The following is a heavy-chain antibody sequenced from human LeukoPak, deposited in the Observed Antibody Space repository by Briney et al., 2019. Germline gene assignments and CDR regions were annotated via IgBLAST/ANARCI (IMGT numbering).Heavy chain of an antibody. Sequence: GGSLRLSCAASGFTFDDYAMHWVRQAPGKGLEWVSLISGDGGSTYYAYSVKGRFTISRDNSKNSLYLQMNSLRTEDTALYYCAKDAEYSSSSRTLDYWGQGTLVTVSS. D-gene: IGHD6-6*01. J-gene: IGHJ4*02. CDR1: GFTFDDYA. CDR2: ISGDGGST. V-gene: IGHV3-43*02. CDR3: AKDAEYSSSSRTLDY.